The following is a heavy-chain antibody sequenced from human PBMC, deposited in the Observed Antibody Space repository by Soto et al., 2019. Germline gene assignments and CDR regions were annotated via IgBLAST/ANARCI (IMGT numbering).Heavy chain of an antibody. CDR2: ISSSSSYI. Sequence: GGSLRLSCAASGFTFSSYSMNWVRQAQGKGLEWVSSISSSSSYIYYADSVKGRFTISRDNAKNSLYLQMNSLRAEDTAVYYCARTYSNYNWFDPWGQGTLVTVSS. J-gene: IGHJ5*02. CDR1: GFTFSSYS. CDR3: ARTYSNYNWFDP. D-gene: IGHD6-13*01. V-gene: IGHV3-21*01.